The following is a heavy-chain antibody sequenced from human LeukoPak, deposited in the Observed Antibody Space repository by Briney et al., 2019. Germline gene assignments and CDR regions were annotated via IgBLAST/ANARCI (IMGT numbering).Heavy chain of an antibody. CDR3: ARVTYGDYY. D-gene: IGHD4-17*01. CDR2: MRQDGSEK. Sequence: GGSLRLSCAASGFXFSSYPINWVRQAPGKGLEWVANMRQDGSEKYYVDSVKGRFTISRDNAKNSLYLQMNSLRAEDTAVYYCARVTYGDYYWGQGTLVTVSS. CDR1: GFXFSSYP. J-gene: IGHJ4*02. V-gene: IGHV3-7*05.